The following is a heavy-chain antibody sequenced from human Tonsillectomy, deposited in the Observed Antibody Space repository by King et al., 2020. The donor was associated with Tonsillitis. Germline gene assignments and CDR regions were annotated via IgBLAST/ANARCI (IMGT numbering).Heavy chain of an antibody. V-gene: IGHV3-7*01. D-gene: IGHD5-12*01. CDR2: IKQDGSEK. CDR1: GFTFSSYW. Sequence: VQLVESGGGLVQPGGSLRLSCAASGFTFSSYWMSWVRQAPRKGLEWLANIKQDGSEKNYVDSVKGRFTNSRDNAKNSLYLQMNSLRAEDTAVYYCAGVRGSSGYNPFWGQGTLVTVSS. CDR3: AGVRGSSGYNPF. J-gene: IGHJ4*02.